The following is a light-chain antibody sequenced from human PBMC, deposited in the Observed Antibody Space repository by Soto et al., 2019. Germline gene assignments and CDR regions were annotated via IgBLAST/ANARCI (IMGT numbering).Light chain of an antibody. CDR1: ESVHRN. V-gene: IGKV3-15*01. J-gene: IGKJ3*01. CDR3: QHYNNWPPT. Sequence: EMVMTQSPATLSVSPGERVTLSCRASESVHRNLAWYQQKPGQGPSLLIYYASTRATGVPARFTGSGSGTEFTLTISSLQPEDFGVYHCQHYNNWPPTFGPGTKVEIK. CDR2: YAS.